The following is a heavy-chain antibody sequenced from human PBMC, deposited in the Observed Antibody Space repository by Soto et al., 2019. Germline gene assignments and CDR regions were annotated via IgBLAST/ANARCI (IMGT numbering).Heavy chain of an antibody. CDR3: ASLFYGDYGRYFDY. D-gene: IGHD4-17*01. Sequence: PGGSLRLSCAASGLTGSSNYMSWVRQAPGKGLEWVSVIYSGGSTYYADSVKGRFTISRDNSKNTLYLQMNSLRAEDTAVYYCASLFYGDYGRYFDYWGQGTLVTVSS. J-gene: IGHJ4*02. V-gene: IGHV3-66*01. CDR1: GLTGSSNY. CDR2: IYSGGST.